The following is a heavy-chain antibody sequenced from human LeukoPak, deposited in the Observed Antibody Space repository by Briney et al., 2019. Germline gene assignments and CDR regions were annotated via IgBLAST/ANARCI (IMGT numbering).Heavy chain of an antibody. CDR3: AKDPGYNYLVYYFDY. J-gene: IGHJ4*02. D-gene: IGHD5-24*01. CDR1: GFTFSSYG. Sequence: GGSLRLSCAASGFTFSSYGMPWVRQAPGKGLEWVAVISYDGSNKYYADSVKGRFTISRDNSKNTLYLQMNSLRAEDTAVYYCAKDPGYNYLVYYFDYWGQGTLVTVSS. V-gene: IGHV3-30*18. CDR2: ISYDGSNK.